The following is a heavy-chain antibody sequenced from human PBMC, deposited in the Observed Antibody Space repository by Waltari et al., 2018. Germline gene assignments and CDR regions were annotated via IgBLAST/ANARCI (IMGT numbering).Heavy chain of an antibody. Sequence: QVKLVQYGAEVKKPGSSVKVSCKASGGTFSSYAISWVRQAPGQGLEWMGWNITIFGTANAAQKFKGRVTLTADESTITAHMGLGILRPAVTAVYYCATLSPVSDVWGQGTLVTVSS. CDR3: ATLSPVSDV. J-gene: IGHJ4*02. V-gene: IGHV1-69*13. D-gene: IGHD2-21*01. CDR1: GGTFSSYA. CDR2: NITIFGTA.